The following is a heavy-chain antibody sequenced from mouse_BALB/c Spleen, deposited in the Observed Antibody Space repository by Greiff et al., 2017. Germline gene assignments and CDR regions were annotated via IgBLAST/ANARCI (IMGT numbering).Heavy chain of an antibody. CDR1: GFTFSSYA. CDR2: ISSGGSYT. V-gene: IGHV5-9-3*01. CDR3: ASSYGSYFDY. J-gene: IGHJ2*01. Sequence: EVQLLESGGGLVKPGGSLKLSCAASGFTFSSYAMSWVRQTPEKRLEWVATISSGGSYTYYPDSVKGRFTISRDNATNTLYLQMSSLRSEDTAMYYCASSYGSYFDYWGQGTTLTVSA. D-gene: IGHD2-1*01.